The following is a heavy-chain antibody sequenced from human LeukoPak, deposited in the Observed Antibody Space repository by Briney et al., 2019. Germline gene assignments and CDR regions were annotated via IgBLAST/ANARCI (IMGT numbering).Heavy chain of an antibody. J-gene: IGHJ4*02. V-gene: IGHV1-69*13. CDR2: IIPIFGTA. Sequence: WASVKVSCKASGGTFSSYAISWVRQAPGQGLEWMGGIIPIFGTANYAQKFQGRVTITADESTSTAYMELSSLRSEDTAVYYCAGYYDFWSGYPDPSRYFDYWGQGTLVTVSS. CDR3: AGYYDFWSGYPDPSRYFDY. CDR1: GGTFSSYA. D-gene: IGHD3-3*01.